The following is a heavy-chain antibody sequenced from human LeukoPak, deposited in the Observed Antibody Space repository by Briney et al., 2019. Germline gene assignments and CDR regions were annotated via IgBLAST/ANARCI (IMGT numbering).Heavy chain of an antibody. D-gene: IGHD3-16*01. V-gene: IGHV3-74*01. J-gene: IGHJ4*02. CDR3: ARLLGTFSSVDF. CDR2: IYSDDSRT. CDR1: GFPFRNFW. Sequence: GGSLRLSCAASGFPFRNFWMHWVRQAPGKGLEWVSRIYSDDSRTDYADSVKGRFSISKDNAKSTVYLQVTRLRLEDTAVYYCARLLGTFSSVDFWGQGALVTVSS.